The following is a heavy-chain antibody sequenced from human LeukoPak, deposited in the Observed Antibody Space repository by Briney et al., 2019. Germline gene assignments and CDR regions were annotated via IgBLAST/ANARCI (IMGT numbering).Heavy chain of an antibody. CDR3: AEGGIRYSGYGFSS. J-gene: IGHJ4*02. Sequence: KPSETLSLTCAVYGGSFSGYYWSWIRQPPGKGLEWIGEINHSGSTNYNPSLKSRVTISVETSKNQFSLKLSSVTAADTAVFFRAEGGIRYSGYGFSSWGQGTLVTVSS. V-gene: IGHV4-34*01. CDR1: GGSFSGYY. D-gene: IGHD5-12*01. CDR2: INHSGST.